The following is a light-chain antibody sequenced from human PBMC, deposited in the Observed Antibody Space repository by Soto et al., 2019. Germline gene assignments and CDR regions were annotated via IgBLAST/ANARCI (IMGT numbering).Light chain of an antibody. CDR3: SSFRSGSTL. V-gene: IGLV2-14*01. Sequence: QSVLTQPASVSGSPGQSVTISCTGTSSDVGGYDFVSWYQQHPGKAPKLMIYEVSNRPSGVSSRFSGSKSGNTASLTISGLQAEDEADYYCSSFRSGSTLFGTGTQLTVL. J-gene: IGLJ1*01. CDR2: EVS. CDR1: SSDVGGYDF.